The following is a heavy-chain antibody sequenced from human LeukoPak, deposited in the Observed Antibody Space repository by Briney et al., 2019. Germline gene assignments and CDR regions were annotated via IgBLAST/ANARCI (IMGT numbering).Heavy chain of an antibody. CDR3: ARDRLTDYYYYYMDV. V-gene: IGHV3-11*04. J-gene: IGHJ6*03. Sequence: GGSLRLSCAASGFTFNDYYMSWIRQAPGKGLEWISSISTSGNTIYYADSVKGRFAVSRDNTKNTLYLQMNSLRAEDTAVYYCARDRLTDYYYYYMDVWGKGTTVTVSS. CDR1: GFTFNDYY. D-gene: IGHD1-14*01. CDR2: ISTSGNTI.